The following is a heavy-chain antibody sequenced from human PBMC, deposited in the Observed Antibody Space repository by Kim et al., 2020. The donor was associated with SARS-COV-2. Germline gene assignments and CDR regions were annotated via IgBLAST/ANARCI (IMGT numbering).Heavy chain of an antibody. CDR2: IDPSDSYT. D-gene: IGHD5-12*01. Sequence: GESLQISCKGSGYSFTTYWINWVRQMPGKGLEWMGRIDPSDSYTNYSPSFQGHVTISADKSISTAYLQWSSLKASDTAMYYCARRSRMVASGPTWPDVDYWGQGTLVTVSS. V-gene: IGHV5-10-1*01. CDR3: ARRSRMVASGPTWPDVDY. CDR1: GYSFTTYW. J-gene: IGHJ4*02.